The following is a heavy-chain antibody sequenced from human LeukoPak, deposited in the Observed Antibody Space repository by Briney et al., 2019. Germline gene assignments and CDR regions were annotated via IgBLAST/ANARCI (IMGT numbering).Heavy chain of an antibody. CDR1: GGSISGYY. CDR3: ARDQWLGIDY. J-gene: IGHJ4*02. CDR2: IYYSGST. V-gene: IGHV4-59*01. Sequence: SETLSLTCTVSGGSISGYYWSWIRQPPGKGLEWIGYIYYSGSTNYNPSLKSRVTISVDTSKNQFSLKLSSVTAADTAVYYCARDQWLGIDYWGQGTLVTVSS. D-gene: IGHD6-19*01.